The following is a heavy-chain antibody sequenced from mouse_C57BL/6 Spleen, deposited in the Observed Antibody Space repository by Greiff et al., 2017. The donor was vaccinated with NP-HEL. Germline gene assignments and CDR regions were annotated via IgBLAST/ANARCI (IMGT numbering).Heavy chain of an antibody. D-gene: IGHD4-1*01. CDR3: ARGTGGGFAY. Sequence: QVHVKQSGPELVKPGASVKISCKASGYTFTDYYINWVKQRPGQGLEWIGWLYPGSGNTKYNEKFKGKATLTVDTSSSTAYMQLSSLTSEDSAVYFCARGTGGGFAYWGQGTLVTVSA. CDR1: GYTFTDYY. V-gene: IGHV1-84*01. J-gene: IGHJ3*01. CDR2: LYPGSGNT.